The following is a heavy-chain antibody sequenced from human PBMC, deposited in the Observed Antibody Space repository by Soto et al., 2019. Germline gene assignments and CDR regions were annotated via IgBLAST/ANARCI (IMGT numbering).Heavy chain of an antibody. CDR2: ISYDGSNK. CDR1: GFTFSSYG. D-gene: IGHD6-19*01. J-gene: IGHJ4*02. CDR3: AKNLGSSSGCGH. V-gene: IGHV3-30*18. Sequence: QVQLVESGGGVVQPGRSLRLSCAASGFTFSSYGMHWVRQAPGKGLEWVAVISYDGSNKYYADSVKGRFTISRDNSKNTLYLQMNSLRAEDTAVYYCAKNLGSSSGCGHWGQVTLVTVSS.